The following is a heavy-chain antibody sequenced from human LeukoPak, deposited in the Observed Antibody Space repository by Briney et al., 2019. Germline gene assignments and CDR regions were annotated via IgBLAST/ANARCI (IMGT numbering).Heavy chain of an antibody. CDR2: ISGSGGST. D-gene: IGHD4-17*01. Sequence: GGSLRLSCAASGFTFSSYAMSWVRQAPGKGLEWVSAISGSGGSTYYADSVKGRFTISRDNSKNTLYLQMNSLRAEDTAVYYCAKVRGGIDGRKKDDYDDYVPYYFDYWGQGTLVTVSS. CDR3: AKVRGGIDGRKKDDYDDYVPYYFDY. J-gene: IGHJ4*02. V-gene: IGHV3-23*01. CDR1: GFTFSSYA.